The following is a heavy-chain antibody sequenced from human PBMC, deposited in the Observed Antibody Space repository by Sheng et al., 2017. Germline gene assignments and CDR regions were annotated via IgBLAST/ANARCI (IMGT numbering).Heavy chain of an antibody. D-gene: IGHD3-3*01. CDR3: TRGKSRYYDFWSGCYY. CDR2: IRSKAYGGTT. V-gene: IGHV3-49*04. J-gene: IGHJ4*02. CDR1: GFTFGDYA. Sequence: EVQLVESGGGLVQPGRSLRLSCTASGFTFGDYAMSWVRQAPGKGLEWVGFIRSKAYGGTTEYAASVKGRFTISRDDSKSIAYLQMNSLKTEDTAVYYCTRGKSRYYDFWSGCYYWGQGTLVTVSS.